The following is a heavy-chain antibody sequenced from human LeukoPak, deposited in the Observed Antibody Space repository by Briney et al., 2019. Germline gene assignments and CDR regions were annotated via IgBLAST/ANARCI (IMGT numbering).Heavy chain of an antibody. CDR3: ARDGYSSGWYSPYYYYYYMDV. CDR2: ISSSGSTI. D-gene: IGHD6-19*01. J-gene: IGHJ6*03. CDR1: GFTFSSYE. V-gene: IGHV3-48*03. Sequence: GGSLRLSCAASGFTFSSYEMNWVRQAPGKGLEWVSYISSSGSTIYYADSVKGRFTISRDNSKNTLYLQMNSLRAEDTAVYYCARDGYSSGWYSPYYYYYYMDVWGKGTTVTVSS.